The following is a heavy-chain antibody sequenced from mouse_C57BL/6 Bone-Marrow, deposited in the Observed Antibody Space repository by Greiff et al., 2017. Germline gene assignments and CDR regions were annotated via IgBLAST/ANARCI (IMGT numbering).Heavy chain of an antibody. CDR3: AKAGYFAY. V-gene: IGHV1-69*01. Sequence: QVQLQQPGAELVMPGASVKLSCKASGYTFTSYWMHWVKQRPGQGLEWIGEIDPSDSYTNYNQKFKGKSTLTVDKSSSTAYMQLSSLTSDDSAVYYCAKAGYFAYWGQGTTLTVSS. J-gene: IGHJ2*01. CDR1: GYTFTSYW. CDR2: IDPSDSYT.